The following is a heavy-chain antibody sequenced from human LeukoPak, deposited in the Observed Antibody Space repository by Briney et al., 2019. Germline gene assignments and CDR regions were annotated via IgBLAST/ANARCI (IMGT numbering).Heavy chain of an antibody. J-gene: IGHJ3*02. CDR3: ARGLTGENAFDI. CDR1: GYTFTGYY. Sequence: ASVKVSCKASGYTFTGYYMHWVRQAPGQGLDWMGRINPNSGGTNYAQKFQGRVTMTRDTSISTAYMELSRLISDDTAVYYCARGLTGENAFDIWGQGTMVTVSS. D-gene: IGHD7-27*01. V-gene: IGHV1-2*06. CDR2: INPNSGGT.